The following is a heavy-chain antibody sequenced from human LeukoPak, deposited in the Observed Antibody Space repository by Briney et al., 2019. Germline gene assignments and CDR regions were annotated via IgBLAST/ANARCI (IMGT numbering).Heavy chain of an antibody. CDR2: IYPGDSDT. V-gene: IGHV5-51*01. Sequence: GESLKMSCQGSGYSFSNYWIAWVRQMPGKGLEWMGIIYPGDSDTRYTPSFQGQVTISADKSISTAYLQWSSLKASDTAMFYCARLLKMGATNSPFDYWGQGTLVTVSS. CDR3: ARLLKMGATNSPFDY. CDR1: GYSFSNYW. D-gene: IGHD1-26*01. J-gene: IGHJ4*02.